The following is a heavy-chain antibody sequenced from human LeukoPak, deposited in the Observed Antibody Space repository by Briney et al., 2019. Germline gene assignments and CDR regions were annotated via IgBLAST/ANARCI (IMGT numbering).Heavy chain of an antibody. Sequence: ASVKVSCKVSGYTLTVLSMHWVRQAPGKGLEWMGGFDPEDDETIYAQKFQGRVTMTEDTSTDTAYMELSSLRSEDTAVYYCATADSWIQDSFDYWGQGTLVTVSS. CDR2: FDPEDDET. D-gene: IGHD5-18*01. V-gene: IGHV1-24*01. CDR1: GYTLTVLS. CDR3: ATADSWIQDSFDY. J-gene: IGHJ4*02.